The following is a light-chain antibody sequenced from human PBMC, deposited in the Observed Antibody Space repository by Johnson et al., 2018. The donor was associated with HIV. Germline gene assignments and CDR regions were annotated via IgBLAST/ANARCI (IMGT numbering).Light chain of an antibody. CDR1: SSNIGNNF. J-gene: IGLJ1*01. CDR3: GTWDSSLSVLYV. V-gene: IGLV1-51*01. CDR2: DNN. Sequence: QSVLTQPPSVSAAPGQKVTISCSGSSSNIGNNFVSWYQQLPGRAPKLLIYDNNKRPSGIPDRFSGSKSGTSATLGITGLQTGDEADYYCGTWDSSLSVLYVFGTGTKFPVL.